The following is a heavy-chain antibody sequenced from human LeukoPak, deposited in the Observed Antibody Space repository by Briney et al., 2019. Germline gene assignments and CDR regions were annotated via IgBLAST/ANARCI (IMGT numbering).Heavy chain of an antibody. D-gene: IGHD4-17*01. J-gene: IGHJ4*02. V-gene: IGHV3-33*01. CDR1: GFTFSSYG. CDR2: IWYDGSNK. CDR3: ARECSDGAYGDYYFDY. Sequence: PGGSLRLSYAASGFTFSSYGMHWVRQAPGKGLEWVAVIWYDGSNKYYADSVKGRFTISRDNSKNTLYLQMNSLRAEDTAVYYCARECSDGAYGDYYFDYWGQGTLVTVSS.